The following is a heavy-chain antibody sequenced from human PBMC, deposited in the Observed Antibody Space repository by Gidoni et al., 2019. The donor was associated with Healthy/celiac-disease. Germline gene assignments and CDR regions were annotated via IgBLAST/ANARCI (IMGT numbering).Heavy chain of an antibody. D-gene: IGHD3-16*01. J-gene: IGHJ4*02. CDR3: AKDHRELCYYFDY. Sequence: EVQLVESGGGLVQPGGSLRLSCAASGFTFRSYAMSWVRQAPGKGLEWVSAISGSGGSTDYADSVKGRCTISRDNSKNTLYLQMNSMRAEDTAVYYCAKDHRELCYYFDYWGQGTLVTVSS. V-gene: IGHV3-23*04. CDR2: ISGSGGST. CDR1: GFTFRSYA.